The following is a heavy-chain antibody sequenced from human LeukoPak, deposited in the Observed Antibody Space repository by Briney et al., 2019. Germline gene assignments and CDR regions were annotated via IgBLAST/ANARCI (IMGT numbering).Heavy chain of an antibody. CDR1: GGSISSDY. CDR3: ARAHIVVVTAIQNYYFDY. CDR2: IYYSGNT. J-gene: IGHJ4*02. Sequence: PSETLSLTCTVSGGSISSDYWSWIRQPPGKGLEWIGSIYYSGNTYYNPSLKSRVTISVDTSKNQFSLKLSSVTAADTAVYYCARAHIVVVTAIQNYYFDYWGQGTLVTVSS. V-gene: IGHV4-59*05. D-gene: IGHD2-21*02.